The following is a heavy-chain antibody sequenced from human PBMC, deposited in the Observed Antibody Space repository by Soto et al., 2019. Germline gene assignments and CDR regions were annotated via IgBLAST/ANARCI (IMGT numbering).Heavy chain of an antibody. CDR1: GGSFSGYY. CDR3: AREDYYGSGSYYRTAYYYYGMDV. Sequence: SETLSLTCAVYGGSFSGYYWSWIRQPPGKGLEWIGEINHSGSTNYNPSLKSRVTISVDTSKNQFSLKLSSVTAADTAVYYCAREDYYGSGSYYRTAYYYYGMDVWGQGTTVTVSS. CDR2: INHSGST. J-gene: IGHJ6*02. V-gene: IGHV4-34*01. D-gene: IGHD3-10*01.